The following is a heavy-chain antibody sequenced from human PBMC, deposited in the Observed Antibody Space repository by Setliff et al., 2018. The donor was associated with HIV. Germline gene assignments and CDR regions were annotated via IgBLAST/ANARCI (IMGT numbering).Heavy chain of an antibody. CDR2: ISAYNGNT. J-gene: IGHJ6*02. CDR3: AREIGDYYDSSGYYPPTDYYYGMDV. Sequence: GASVMVSCKASGYTFTSYDISWVRQAPGQGLEWMGWISAYNGNTNYAQKLQGRVTMTTDTSTSTAYMELRSLRSDDTAVYYCAREIGDYYDSSGYYPPTDYYYGMDVWGQGTTVTVSS. V-gene: IGHV1-18*01. CDR1: GYTFTSYD. D-gene: IGHD3-22*01.